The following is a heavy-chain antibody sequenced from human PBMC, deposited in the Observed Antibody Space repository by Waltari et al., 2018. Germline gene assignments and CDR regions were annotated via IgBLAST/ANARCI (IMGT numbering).Heavy chain of an antibody. CDR2: INHSGST. CDR3: ARIDTGIAVAGVDY. V-gene: IGHV4-34*01. D-gene: IGHD6-19*01. J-gene: IGHJ4*02. CDR1: GVSFSGYY. Sequence: QVQLQQWGAGLLKPSETLSLTCAVYGVSFSGYYWSWIRQPPGKGLEWIGEINHSGSTNYNPSLKSRVTISVDTSKNQFSLKLSSVTAADTAVYYCARIDTGIAVAGVDYWGQGTLVTVSS.